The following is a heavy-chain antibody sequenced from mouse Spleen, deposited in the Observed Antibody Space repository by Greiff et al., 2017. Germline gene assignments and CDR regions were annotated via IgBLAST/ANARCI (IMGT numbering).Heavy chain of an antibody. J-gene: IGHJ3*01. CDR2: IDPSDSYT. V-gene: IGHV1-59*01. CDR1: GYTFTSYW. CDR3: ATEITTVVGARDFAY. D-gene: IGHD1-1*01. Sequence: QVQLQQPGAELVRPGTSVKLSCKASGYTFTSYWMHWVKQRPGQGLEWIGVIDPSDSYTNYNQKFKGKATLTVDTSSSTAYMQLSSLTSEDSAVYYCATEITTVVGARDFAYWGQGTLVTVSA.